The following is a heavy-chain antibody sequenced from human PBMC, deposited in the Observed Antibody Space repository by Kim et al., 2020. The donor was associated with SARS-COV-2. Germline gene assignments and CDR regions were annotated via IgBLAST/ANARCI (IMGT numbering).Heavy chain of an antibody. CDR1: GFTVNTYH. D-gene: IGHD6-13*01. Sequence: GGSLRLSCAASGFTVNTYHMNWVRQAPGKGLEWVSIIYSGGSLYYTDSVKGRFTISRDSSKNTVSLQMNSLRPEDTAVYHCARALAVPGMFDFWGQGTPVTVSS. V-gene: IGHV3-66*02. CDR2: IYSGGSL. CDR3: ARALAVPGMFDF. J-gene: IGHJ4*02.